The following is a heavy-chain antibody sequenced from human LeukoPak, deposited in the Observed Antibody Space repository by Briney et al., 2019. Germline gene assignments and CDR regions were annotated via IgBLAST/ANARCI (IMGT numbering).Heavy chain of an antibody. D-gene: IGHD3-10*02. Sequence: PGGSLRLSCAASGFTFSPYSMCWVRQAPGKGLEWVSCISSSNSYIYYADSVKGRFTISRDNAKKLVYLQMNSLRAEDTAVYYCAELGITMIGGVWGKGTTVTISS. CDR3: AELGITMIGGV. V-gene: IGHV3-21*01. CDR2: ISSSNSYI. J-gene: IGHJ6*04. CDR1: GFTFSPYS.